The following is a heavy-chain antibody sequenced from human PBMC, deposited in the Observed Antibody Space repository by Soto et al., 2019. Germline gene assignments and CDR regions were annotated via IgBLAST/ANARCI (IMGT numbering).Heavy chain of an antibody. CDR1: GFTFSSYV. CDR3: AKDSNKYSSSLRGRYFDY. J-gene: IGHJ4*02. D-gene: IGHD4-4*01. V-gene: IGHV3-23*01. CDR2: ISGGGSNT. Sequence: GGSLRLSCAASGFTFSSYVMRWVRQAPGKGLEWVSGISGGGSNTFYADSVKGRFTISRDNSKNTLLLQMNSLGAEDTAVYYCAKDSNKYSSSLRGRYFDYWGQGIGVTVSS.